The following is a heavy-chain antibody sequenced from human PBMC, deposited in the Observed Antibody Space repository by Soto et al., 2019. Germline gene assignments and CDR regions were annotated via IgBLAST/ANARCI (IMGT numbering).Heavy chain of an antibody. CDR2: IYYSGST. CDR1: GGSISSGDYY. V-gene: IGHV4-30-4*01. CDR3: ARGEGTKNWFDP. D-gene: IGHD1-7*01. Sequence: SETLSLTCTVSGGSISSGDYYWIWIRQPPGKGLEWIVYIYYSGSTYYNPALKSRVNISVDTSKNQLSVKLSSVTDADTAVYYCARGEGTKNWFDPWGQGTLVTVSS. J-gene: IGHJ5*02.